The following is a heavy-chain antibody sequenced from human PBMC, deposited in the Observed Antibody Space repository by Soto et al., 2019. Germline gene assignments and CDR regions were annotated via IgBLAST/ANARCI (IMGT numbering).Heavy chain of an antibody. V-gene: IGHV1-2*04. CDR3: ARGGYSSGWSIIDYGMDV. J-gene: IGHJ6*02. D-gene: IGHD6-19*01. Sequence: ASVKVSCKASGYTFTGYYMHWVRQAPGQGLEWMGWINPNSGGTNYAQKFQGWVTMTRDTSISTAYMELSRLRSDDTAVYYCARGGYSSGWSIIDYGMDVWGQGTTVTVSS. CDR2: INPNSGGT. CDR1: GYTFTGYY.